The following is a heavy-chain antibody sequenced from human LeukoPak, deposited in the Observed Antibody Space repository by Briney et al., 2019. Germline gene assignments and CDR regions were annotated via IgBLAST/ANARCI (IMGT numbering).Heavy chain of an antibody. CDR2: ISAYNGNT. V-gene: IGHV1-18*01. CDR1: GYTFATYG. J-gene: IGHJ5*02. D-gene: IGHD3-22*01. CDR3: ARDQDYYDSSGYYIPNWFDP. Sequence: ASVKVSCKASGYTFATYGISWVRQAPGQGLEWMGWISAYNGNTNYAQKLQGRVTMTTDTSTSTAYMELRSLRSDDTAVYYCARDQDYYDSSGYYIPNWFDPWGQGTLVTVSS.